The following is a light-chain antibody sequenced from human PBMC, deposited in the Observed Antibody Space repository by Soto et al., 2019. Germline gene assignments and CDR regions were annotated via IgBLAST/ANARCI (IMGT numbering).Light chain of an antibody. CDR1: QNVHTY. CDR3: QQRTNGLT. Sequence: EIVLTQSPATLSFSPGERATLSCRASQNVHTYLAWYRQKPGQAPRLLIYDASNRATGIPARFSGSGFGTDFTLTISSLEPEDFAVYYCQQRTNGLTFGGGTKV. V-gene: IGKV3-11*01. J-gene: IGKJ4*01. CDR2: DAS.